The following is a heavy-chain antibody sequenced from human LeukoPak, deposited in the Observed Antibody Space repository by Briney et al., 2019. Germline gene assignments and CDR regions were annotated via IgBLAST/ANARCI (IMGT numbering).Heavy chain of an antibody. V-gene: IGHV3-7*01. CDR2: IKQDGSDK. CDR3: ARDSYGKRGPSNGDKNWFDP. D-gene: IGHD5-18*01. Sequence: GGSLRLSCAASGFTFSNNWMSWVRQAPGKGLEWVANIKQDGSDKYYVDSVKGRFTISRDNAKNSLYLQVDSLRVEDTAVYYCARDSYGKRGPSNGDKNWFDPWGQGTLVTVSS. J-gene: IGHJ5*02. CDR1: GFTFSNNW.